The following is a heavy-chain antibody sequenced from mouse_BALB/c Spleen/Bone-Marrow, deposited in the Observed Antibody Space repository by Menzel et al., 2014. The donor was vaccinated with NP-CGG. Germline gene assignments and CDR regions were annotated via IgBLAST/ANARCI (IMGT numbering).Heavy chain of an antibody. CDR2: IWAGGST. V-gene: IGHV2-9*02. CDR3: ARDDDSYAMDY. CDR1: GFSLTSYS. Sequence: QVQLQQSGPGLVAPSQRLSIPCTVSGFSLTSYSVHWVRRPPGKGLEWLGVIWAGGSTNYNSALMSRLSISKDNSKSXVFLKMSSLQTDDTAMFYCARDDDSYAMDYWGQGTSVTVSS. J-gene: IGHJ4*01. D-gene: IGHD2-3*01.